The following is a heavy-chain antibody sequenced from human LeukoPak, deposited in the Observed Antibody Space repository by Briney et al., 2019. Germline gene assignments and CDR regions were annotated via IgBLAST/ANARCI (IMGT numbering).Heavy chain of an antibody. CDR3: ATAGYDILTGYYGSLDY. CDR2: IYYSGST. J-gene: IGHJ4*02. Sequence: SETLSLTCIVSGDSISSSSYYWGWIRQPPGKGLEWIGSIYYSGSTYYNPSLKSRVTISVDTSKNQFSLKLSSVTAADTAVYYCATAGYDILTGYYGSLDYWGQGTLVTVSS. V-gene: IGHV4-39*07. D-gene: IGHD3-9*01. CDR1: GDSISSSSYY.